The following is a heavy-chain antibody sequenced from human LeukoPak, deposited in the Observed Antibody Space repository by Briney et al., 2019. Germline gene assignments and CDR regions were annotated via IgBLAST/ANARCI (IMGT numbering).Heavy chain of an antibody. D-gene: IGHD2-8*01. V-gene: IGHV4-34*01. Sequence: SETLSLTCAVYGGSFSGYYWSWIRQPPGKGLEWIGEINHSGSTNYNPSLKSRVTISVDTSKNQFSLKLSSMTAADTAVYYCARKVYAASLDYWGLGTLVTVSS. CDR3: ARKVYAASLDY. CDR2: INHSGST. CDR1: GGSFSGYY. J-gene: IGHJ4*02.